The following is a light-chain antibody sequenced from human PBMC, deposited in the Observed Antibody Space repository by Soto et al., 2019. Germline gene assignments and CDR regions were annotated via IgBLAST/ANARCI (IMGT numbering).Light chain of an antibody. CDR2: ETS. CDR3: QQYNNWPPFT. V-gene: IGKV3-15*01. Sequence: EIVMTQSPGTLSVSPGERATLSCRASQNIRSNLAWYQQKPGQAPRLLIYETSIRAPGIPARFSGRGSGTEFTLTISSLQSEDFAVYHCQQYNNWPPFTFGPGTKVDIK. CDR1: QNIRSN. J-gene: IGKJ3*01.